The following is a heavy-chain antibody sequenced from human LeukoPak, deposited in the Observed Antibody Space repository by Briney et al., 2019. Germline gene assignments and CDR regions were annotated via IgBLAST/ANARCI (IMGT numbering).Heavy chain of an antibody. CDR3: ARGGHNSGSYLGALDY. CDR2: IIPIFGTA. D-gene: IGHD1-26*01. V-gene: IGHV1-69*13. J-gene: IGHJ4*02. Sequence: GASVKVSCKASGGTFSSYAISWVRQAPGQGLEWMGGIIPIFGTANYAQKFQGRVTITADESTSTAYMELSSLRSEDTAVYYCARGGHNSGSYLGALDYWGQGTLVTVSS. CDR1: GGTFSSYA.